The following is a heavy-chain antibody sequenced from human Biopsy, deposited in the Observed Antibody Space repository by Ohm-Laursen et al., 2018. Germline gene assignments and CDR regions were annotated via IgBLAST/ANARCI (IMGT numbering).Heavy chain of an antibody. CDR1: GGSFTGHY. CDR2: ISYTGYT. V-gene: IGHV4-59*11. D-gene: IGHD4-23*01. CDR3: ARGSNDFGGLYFPR. J-gene: IGHJ4*02. Sequence: SDTLSLTCTVSGGSFTGHYWSWIRQPPGKGLEWIGHISYTGYTSYNASLKSRVTISVDTSRNHFSLRLSSLTVADTAVHYCARGSNDFGGLYFPRWGQGTLLTVSS.